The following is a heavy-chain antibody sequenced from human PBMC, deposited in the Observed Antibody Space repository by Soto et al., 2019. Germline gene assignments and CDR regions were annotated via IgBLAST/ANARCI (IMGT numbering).Heavy chain of an antibody. CDR2: IYYSGST. CDR3: GRVFRSPDYYYYYMDV. V-gene: IGHV4-31*03. J-gene: IGHJ6*03. CDR1: GGSISSGGYY. D-gene: IGHD3-9*01. Sequence: QVQLQESGPGLVKPSQTLSLTCTVSGGSISSGGYYWSWIRQHPGKGLEWIGYIYYSGSTYYNPSLKSRVTISVDPSKNQFSLKLSSVTAADKAVYYCGRVFRSPDYYYYYMDVWGKGTTVTVSS.